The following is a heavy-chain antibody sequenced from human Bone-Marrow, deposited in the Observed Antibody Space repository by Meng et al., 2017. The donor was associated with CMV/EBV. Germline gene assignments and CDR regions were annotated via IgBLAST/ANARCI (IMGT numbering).Heavy chain of an antibody. V-gene: IGHV3-33*06. J-gene: IGHJ6*02. CDR3: AKVGGAGRRYSYYGMDV. CDR2: IWYDGSNK. CDR1: GFTFSSYG. D-gene: IGHD3-10*01. Sequence: GGSLRLSCAASGFTFSSYGMHWVRQAPGKGLEWVAVIWYDGSNKYYADSVKGRFTISRDNSKNTLYLQMNSLRAEDTAVYYCAKVGGAGRRYSYYGMDVWGQRTTVAASS.